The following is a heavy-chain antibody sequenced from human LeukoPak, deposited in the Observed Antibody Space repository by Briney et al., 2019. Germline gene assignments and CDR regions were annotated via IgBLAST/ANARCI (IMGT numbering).Heavy chain of an antibody. CDR1: GYTLTELS. V-gene: IGHV1-24*01. CDR2: FDPEDGET. CDR3: ATKTGSLGYSGYDWYY. Sequence: APVKVSCKVSGYTLTELSMHWVRPAPGKGLEWMGGFDPEDGETIYAQKFQGRVTTTEDTSTDTAYMELSSLRSEDTAVYYCATKTGSLGYSGYDWYYWGQGTLVTVSS. J-gene: IGHJ4*02. D-gene: IGHD5-12*01.